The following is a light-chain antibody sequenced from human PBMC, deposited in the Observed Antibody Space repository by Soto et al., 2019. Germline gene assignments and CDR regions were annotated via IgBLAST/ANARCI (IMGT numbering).Light chain of an antibody. J-gene: IGKJ4*01. CDR1: QSVSSSY. V-gene: IGKV3D-20*01. CDR3: QQYGXSPS. Sequence: EIVLTQSPATLSLSPGERATLSCGASQSVSSSYLAWYQQKPGLAPRLLIYDASSRATGIPDRXXXXXXGXXXXXXXXXLXPEDFXXYYXQQYGXSPSFGGGTKVEIK. CDR2: DAS.